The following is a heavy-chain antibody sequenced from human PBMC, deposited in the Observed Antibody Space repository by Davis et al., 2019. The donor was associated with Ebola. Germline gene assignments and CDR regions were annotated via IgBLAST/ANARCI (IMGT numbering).Heavy chain of an antibody. CDR2: IDNSGTT. V-gene: IGHV4-59*08. J-gene: IGHJ3*02. Sequence: SETLSLTWTVAGGSTGNYFWSWNRQTQGKGLEWIGYIDNSGTTSYNPSLKSRVTMSIDTSKNQFSLKVSSVTAADTAVYLCARHVDTTLADAFDIWGQGTKVTVSS. D-gene: IGHD5-18*01. CDR3: ARHVDTTLADAFDI. CDR1: GGSTGNYF.